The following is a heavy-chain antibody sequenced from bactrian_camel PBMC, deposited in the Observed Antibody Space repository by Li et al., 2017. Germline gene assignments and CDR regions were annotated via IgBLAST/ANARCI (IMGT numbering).Heavy chain of an antibody. CDR3: AAGPDVGREKHLTADQVLSIRRNNF. D-gene: IGHD3*01. CDR1: EYTWITYC. V-gene: IGHV3S1*01. J-gene: IGHJ4*01. CDR2: IYTNDGST. Sequence: HVQLVESGGGSVQAGGSLRLSCAATEYTWITYCLGWFHQAPGKEREGIAAIYTNDGSTYYADSVKGRFTISRNVLPERLSLQMTRLKADDTAMYYCAAGPDVGREKHLTADQVLSIRRNNFWGQGTQVTVS.